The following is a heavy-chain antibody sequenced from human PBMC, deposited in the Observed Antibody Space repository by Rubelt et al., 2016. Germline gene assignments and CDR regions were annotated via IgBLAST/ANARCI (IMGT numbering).Heavy chain of an antibody. CDR1: GGSISSYY. Sequence: QVQLQESGPGLVKPSETLSLTCTVSGGSISSYYWSWIRQPAGKGLEWIGYIYYSGSTHYNLSLKSRVTISLDTSKNQFSLKLNSVTAADTAMYYCARFPLYNTEYSSWEDYWGQGTLVTVSS. CDR3: ARFPLYNTEYSSWEDY. D-gene: IGHD6-6*01. CDR2: IYYSGST. J-gene: IGHJ4*02. V-gene: IGHV4-59*12.